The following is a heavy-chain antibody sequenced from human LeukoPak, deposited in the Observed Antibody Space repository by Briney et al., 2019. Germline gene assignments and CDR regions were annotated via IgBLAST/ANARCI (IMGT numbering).Heavy chain of an antibody. CDR1: GGSISSSNW. D-gene: IGHD3-22*01. J-gene: IGHJ4*02. CDR2: IYHSGST. V-gene: IGHV4-4*02. CDR3: ARTLRIYDSSGYKD. Sequence: PSETLSLTCAVSGGSISSSNWWSWVRQPPGKGLEWIGEIYHSGSTNYNPSLKSRVTISVDKSKNQFSLKLSSVTAADTAVYYCARTLRIYDSSGYKDWGQGTLVTVSS.